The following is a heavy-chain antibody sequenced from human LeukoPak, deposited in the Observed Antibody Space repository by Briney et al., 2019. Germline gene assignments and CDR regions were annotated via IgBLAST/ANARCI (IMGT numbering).Heavy chain of an antibody. CDR2: ISSSSSYI. CDR3: ARRAGAYSHPYDY. J-gene: IGHJ4*02. D-gene: IGHD4/OR15-4a*01. V-gene: IGHV3-21*01. Sequence: GGSLRLSCAASGFTFSSYAMNWVRQAPGKGLEWVSSISSSSSYIYYADSVKGRFTISRDNAKNSLYLQMNSLRAEDTAVYYCARRAGAYSHPYDYWGQGTLVTVSS. CDR1: GFTFSSYA.